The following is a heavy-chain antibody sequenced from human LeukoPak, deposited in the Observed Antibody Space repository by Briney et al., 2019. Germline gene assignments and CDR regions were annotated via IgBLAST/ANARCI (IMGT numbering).Heavy chain of an antibody. V-gene: IGHV3-74*01. Sequence: GGSLRLSCAASGFTYEDHAMHWVRLAPGKGLVWVSRMNSDGSSTNYADSVKGRFTISRDNAKNILYLQMNSLRAEDTAVYHCATGHYYDSSGYYPLPDAFDIWGQGTMVTVSS. CDR1: GFTYEDHA. CDR3: ATGHYYDSSGYYPLPDAFDI. J-gene: IGHJ3*02. CDR2: MNSDGSST. D-gene: IGHD3-22*01.